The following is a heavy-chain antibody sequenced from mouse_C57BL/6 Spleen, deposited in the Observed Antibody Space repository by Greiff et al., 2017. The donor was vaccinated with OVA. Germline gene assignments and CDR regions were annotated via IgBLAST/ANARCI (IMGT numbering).Heavy chain of an antibody. V-gene: IGHV5-4*01. CDR1: GFPFSSYA. CDR2: ISDGGSYT. J-gene: IGHJ2*01. Sequence: DVKLVESGGGLVKPGGSLKLSCAASGFPFSSYAMSWVRQTPEKRLEWVATISDGGSYTYYPDTVKGRFTISRDNAKNNLYLQMSYLKSEYTAIYYCTRDWGYGISYYFDYWGQGTTLTVSS. D-gene: IGHD2-1*01. CDR3: TRDWGYGISYYFDY.